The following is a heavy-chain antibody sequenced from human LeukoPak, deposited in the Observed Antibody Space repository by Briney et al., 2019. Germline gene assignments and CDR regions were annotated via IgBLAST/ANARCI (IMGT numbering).Heavy chain of an antibody. CDR1: GGSISSGDYY. Sequence: PSETLSLTCTVSGGSISSGDYYWSWIRQPPGKGLEWIGYIYYSGSTYYNPSLKSRVTISVDTSKNQFSLKLSSVTAADTAEYYCARDGDSSGQFDYWGQGTLVTVSS. CDR3: ARDGDSSGQFDY. D-gene: IGHD3-22*01. J-gene: IGHJ4*02. CDR2: IYYSGST. V-gene: IGHV4-30-4*01.